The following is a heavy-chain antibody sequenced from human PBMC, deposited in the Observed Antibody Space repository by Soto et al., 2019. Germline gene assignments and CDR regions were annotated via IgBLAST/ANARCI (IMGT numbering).Heavy chain of an antibody. CDR3: AKTSLRVYYYGMDV. Sequence: PGGSLRLSCVASGFTFSRYSMNWVRQAPGEGLEWVSHISGSSSTIYYTDSVKGRFTVSRDNAKNSLYLQMNSLRDEDTAVYFCAKTSLRVYYYGMDVWGQGTTVTVSS. J-gene: IGHJ6*02. CDR2: ISGSSSTI. CDR1: GFTFSRYS. V-gene: IGHV3-48*02.